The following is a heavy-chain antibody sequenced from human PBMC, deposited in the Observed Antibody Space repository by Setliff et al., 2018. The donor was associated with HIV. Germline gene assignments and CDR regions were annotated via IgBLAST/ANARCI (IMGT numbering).Heavy chain of an antibody. CDR2: INQNGGAR. Sequence: GGSLRLSCAGSGFSFSSYWMTWVRQAPGKGLEWVANINQNGGARNYVDSGKGRFTISRDNTKNSLYLQMNSLRAEDTAMYYCARAYNVYDYRFDSSGYDYWGQGTLVTVSS. V-gene: IGHV3-7*03. J-gene: IGHJ4*02. CDR1: GFSFSSYW. CDR3: ARAYNVYDYRFDSSGYDY. D-gene: IGHD3-22*01.